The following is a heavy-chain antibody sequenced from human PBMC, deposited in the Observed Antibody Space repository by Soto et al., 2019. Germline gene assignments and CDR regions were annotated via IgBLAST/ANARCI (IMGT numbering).Heavy chain of an antibody. CDR1: GFTFSSYG. Sequence: PGGSLRLSCAASGFTFSSYGMHWVRQAPGKGLEWVAVISYDGSNKYYADSVKGRFTISRDNSKNTLYLQMNSLRAEDTAVYYCAKGQGSYYYYGMDVWGQGTTVTVSS. V-gene: IGHV3-30*18. D-gene: IGHD3-10*01. CDR2: ISYDGSNK. J-gene: IGHJ6*02. CDR3: AKGQGSYYYYGMDV.